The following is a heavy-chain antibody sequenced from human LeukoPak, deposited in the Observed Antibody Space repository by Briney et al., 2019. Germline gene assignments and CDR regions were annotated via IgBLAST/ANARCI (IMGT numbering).Heavy chain of an antibody. CDR1: GLTVSDNF. CDR2: LYRGGNT. Sequence: PGGSLRLSCAASGLTVSDNFMSWVRQAPGKGLEWVSVLYRGGNTYYADSVRGRFTISRDNSKNMVYLQMNSLTAEDTAVYYCARDRIEGATSGFDYWGQGTLVTVSS. CDR3: ARDRIEGATSGFDY. D-gene: IGHD2-21*01. V-gene: IGHV3-66*01. J-gene: IGHJ4*02.